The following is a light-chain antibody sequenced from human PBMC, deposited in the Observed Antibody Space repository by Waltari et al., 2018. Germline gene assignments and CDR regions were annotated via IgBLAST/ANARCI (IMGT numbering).Light chain of an antibody. CDR2: EVS. Sequence: DIVMTQTPLSLSVTPGQPAAISCKSSQSLLHSDGKTYLFWYLQKPGQSPQLLIYEVSSRVSGVPDRFSGSGLGTDFTLKISRVEAEDVGVYYCMQGLHPPLTFGPGTKVEIK. CDR3: MQGLHPPLT. CDR1: QSLLHSDGKTY. J-gene: IGKJ3*01. V-gene: IGKV2-29*02.